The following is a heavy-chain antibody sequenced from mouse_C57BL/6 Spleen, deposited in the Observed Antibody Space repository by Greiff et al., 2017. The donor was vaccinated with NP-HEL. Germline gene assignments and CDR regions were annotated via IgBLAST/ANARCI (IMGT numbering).Heavy chain of an antibody. CDR1: GYTFTSYW. D-gene: IGHD1-1*01. J-gene: IGHJ4*01. V-gene: IGHV1-59*01. Sequence: QVQLQQPGAELVRPGTSVKLSCKASGYTFTSYWMHWVKQRPGQGLEWIGVIDPSDSYTNYNQKFKGKATLTVDTSSSTAYMQLSSLTSEDSAVYYCATPITTVVATDAMYYWGQGTSVTVSS. CDR3: ATPITTVVATDAMYY. CDR2: IDPSDSYT.